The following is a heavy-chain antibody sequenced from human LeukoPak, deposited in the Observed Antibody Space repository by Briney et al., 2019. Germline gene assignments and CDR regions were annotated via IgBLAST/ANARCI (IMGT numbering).Heavy chain of an antibody. CDR3: AGGHYGMDV. Sequence: PSETLSLTCTVSGGSISSYYWSWIRQPPGKGLEWIGYIFDSGTTNYNPSLKSRVTISADTSKNQFSLKVRSVTAADTAIYYCAGGHYGMDVWGQGTTVTVSS. V-gene: IGHV4-59*01. CDR2: IFDSGTT. J-gene: IGHJ6*02. CDR1: GGSISSYY.